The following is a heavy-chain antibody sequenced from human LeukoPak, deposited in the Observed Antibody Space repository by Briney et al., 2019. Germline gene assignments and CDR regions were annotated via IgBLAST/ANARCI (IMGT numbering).Heavy chain of an antibody. CDR3: ARFDGYNFVFDY. Sequence: SETLSLTCAVYGGSFSGYYWSWIRQPPGKGLEWIGEINHSGSTNYNPSLKSRVTISVDTSKNQFSLKLSSVTAADTAVYYCARFDGYNFVFDYWGQGTLVTVSS. CDR1: GGSFSGYY. J-gene: IGHJ4*02. V-gene: IGHV4-34*01. CDR2: INHSGST. D-gene: IGHD5-24*01.